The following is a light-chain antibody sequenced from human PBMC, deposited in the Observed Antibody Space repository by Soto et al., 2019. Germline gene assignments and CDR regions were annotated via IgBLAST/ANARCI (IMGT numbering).Light chain of an antibody. CDR2: KAS. CDR3: QHYNSYFTWT. J-gene: IGKJ1*01. Sequence: DIQMTQSPSTLSASVGDRVTITCRASQSISTYLAWYQQKPGKAPKLLIYKASSLESGVPSRFSGSGSGTEFTLTISSLQPDDFATYYCQHYNSYFTWTFGQGTK. V-gene: IGKV1-5*03. CDR1: QSISTY.